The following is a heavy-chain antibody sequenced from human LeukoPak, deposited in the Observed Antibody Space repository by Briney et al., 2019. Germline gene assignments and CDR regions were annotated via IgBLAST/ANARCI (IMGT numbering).Heavy chain of an antibody. CDR1: GFTFNTYS. J-gene: IGHJ4*02. V-gene: IGHV3-48*01. CDR2: ISSSSSTI. CDR3: ARSGAFDAHNS. Sequence: PGGSLRLSCAASGFTFNTYSINWVRQAPGKGLEWISYISSSSSTIYYADSVKGRFTVSRDNAKNSLYLQMNSLRAEDTAVYCCARSGAFDAHNSWGQGTLVTVSS. D-gene: IGHD3-16*01.